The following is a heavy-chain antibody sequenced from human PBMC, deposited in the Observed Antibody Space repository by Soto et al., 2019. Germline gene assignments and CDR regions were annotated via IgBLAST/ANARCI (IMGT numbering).Heavy chain of an antibody. CDR3: ASSHIMTTEMNWFDP. CDR2: IYYSGST. Sequence: SETLSLTFTVSGGSISSGGYYWSWIRQHPGKGLEWIGYIYYSGSTYYNPSLKSRVTISVDTSKNQFSLKLSSVTAADTAVYYCASSHIMTTEMNWFDPWGQGTLVTLPS. D-gene: IGHD4-17*01. J-gene: IGHJ5*02. V-gene: IGHV4-31*03. CDR1: GGSISSGGYY.